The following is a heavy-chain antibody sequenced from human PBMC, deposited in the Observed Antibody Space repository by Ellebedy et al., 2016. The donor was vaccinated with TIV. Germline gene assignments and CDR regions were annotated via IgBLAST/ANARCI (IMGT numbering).Heavy chain of an antibody. CDR3: ARDRIDSSIWEVYYYHGMDV. CDR1: GFTFSNYW. D-gene: IGHD6-13*01. Sequence: PGGSLRLSCAASGFTFSNYWMHWVRIVPGKGLVWVSGIKSDGITTNYADAVWGRFTISRDNAKNTLYLQMNGLRAEDTAVYYCARDRIDSSIWEVYYYHGMDVWGQGTTVTVSS. V-gene: IGHV3-74*01. J-gene: IGHJ6*02. CDR2: IKSDGITT.